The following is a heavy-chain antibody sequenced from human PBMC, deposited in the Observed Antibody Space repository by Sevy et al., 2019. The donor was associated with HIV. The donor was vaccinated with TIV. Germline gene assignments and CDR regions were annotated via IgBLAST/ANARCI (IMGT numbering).Heavy chain of an antibody. CDR1: SYSFSTYD. Sequence: ASVKVSCKTSSYSFSTYDFIWVRQAPGQGLDWLGWISAENGDTLYAQRFQGRVTMTTETSVSEVYMELRNLRSDDTAIYSCASKGITDVGTLDYWGQGTLVTVSS. CDR3: ASKGITDVGTLDY. D-gene: IGHD6-13*01. J-gene: IGHJ4*02. CDR2: ISAENGDT. V-gene: IGHV1-18*01.